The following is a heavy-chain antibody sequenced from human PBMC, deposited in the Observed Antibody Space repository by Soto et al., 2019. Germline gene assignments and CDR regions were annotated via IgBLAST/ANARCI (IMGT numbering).Heavy chain of an antibody. J-gene: IGHJ4*02. D-gene: IGHD2-8*02. CDR2: ISGSGDNT. Sequence: GGSLRLSCAASKFTFSTYAMTWVRQAPGKGLEWVSDISGSGDNTYYADSVKGRFTIPRDNSKSTLYLQMNSLRAEDTAVYYCAKDMVHCTGTRCARYFDKWGRGTLVTISS. CDR1: KFTFSTYA. CDR3: AKDMVHCTGTRCARYFDK. V-gene: IGHV3-23*01.